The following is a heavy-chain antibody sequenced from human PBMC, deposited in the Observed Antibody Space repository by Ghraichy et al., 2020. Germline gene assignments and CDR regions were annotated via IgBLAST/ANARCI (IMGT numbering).Heavy chain of an antibody. CDR1: GYTFTGYY. V-gene: IGHV1-2*02. Sequence: ASVKVSCKASGYTFTGYYMHWVRQAPGQGLEWMGWINPNSGGTNYAQKFQGRVTMTRDTSISTAYMELSRLRSDDTAVYYCASTQREMATMIIPFDIWGQGTMVTVSS. J-gene: IGHJ3*02. CDR2: INPNSGGT. D-gene: IGHD5-24*01. CDR3: ASTQREMATMIIPFDI.